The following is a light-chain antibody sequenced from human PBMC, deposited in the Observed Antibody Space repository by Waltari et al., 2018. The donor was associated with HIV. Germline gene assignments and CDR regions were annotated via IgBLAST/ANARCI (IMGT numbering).Light chain of an antibody. CDR1: ALPDQY. CDR3: QSVDSSATYWV. Sequence: SYELRQPPSVSVSPGQTARITCSGDALPDQYVYWYQRKPGQAPLLVIFKDSERPSGIPERFSGSSSGTTVTLTVTGVQAEDEADYYCQSVDSSATYWVFGGGTKLTVL. V-gene: IGLV3-25*03. J-gene: IGLJ3*02. CDR2: KDS.